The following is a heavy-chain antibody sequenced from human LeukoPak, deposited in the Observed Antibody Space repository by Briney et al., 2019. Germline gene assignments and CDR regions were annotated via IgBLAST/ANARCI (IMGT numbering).Heavy chain of an antibody. V-gene: IGHV1-2*02. D-gene: IGHD6-13*01. Sequence: GASVKVSCKASGYTFTSYYMHWVRQAPGQGLEWMGWINPNSGGTNYAQKFQGRVTMTRDTSISTAYMELSRLRSDDTAVYYCARVVEQQLSGSWFDPWGQGTLVTVSS. CDR2: INPNSGGT. CDR3: ARVVEQQLSGSWFDP. J-gene: IGHJ5*02. CDR1: GYTFTSYY.